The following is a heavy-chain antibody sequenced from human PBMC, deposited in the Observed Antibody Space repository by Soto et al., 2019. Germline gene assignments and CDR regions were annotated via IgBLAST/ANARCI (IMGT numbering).Heavy chain of an antibody. J-gene: IGHJ4*02. CDR2: ISGSGGST. CDR1: GFTFSSYA. Sequence: PGGSLRLSCAASGFTFSSYAMSWVRQAPGKGLEWVSAISGSGGSTYYADSVKGRFTISRDNSKNTLYLQMNSLRAEDTAVYYCAKDRELDNLPPREDIVVVVAANDYWGQGTLVTVSS. V-gene: IGHV3-23*01. CDR3: AKDRELDNLPPREDIVVVVAANDY. D-gene: IGHD2-15*01.